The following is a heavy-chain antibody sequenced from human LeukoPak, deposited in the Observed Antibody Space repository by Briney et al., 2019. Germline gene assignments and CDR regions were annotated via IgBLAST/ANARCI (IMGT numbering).Heavy chain of an antibody. CDR1: GFTFSSYE. J-gene: IGHJ4*02. CDR2: ISSSGSAI. CDR3: AREKLSFFDSSGYFDY. Sequence: GGSLRLSCAASGFTFSSYEMNWVRQAPGKGLEWVSFISSSGSAIHYADSVRGRFTISRDNAKNSLYLQMSRLRAEDTAVYYCAREKLSFFDSSGYFDYWGQGTLVTVSS. D-gene: IGHD3-22*01. V-gene: IGHV3-48*03.